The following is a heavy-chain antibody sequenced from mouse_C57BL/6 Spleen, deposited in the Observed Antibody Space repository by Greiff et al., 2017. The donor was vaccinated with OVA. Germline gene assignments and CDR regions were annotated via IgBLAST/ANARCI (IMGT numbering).Heavy chain of an antibody. CDR2: ISYDGSN. CDR3: ARKALSNYFDY. Sequence: EVKLQESGPGLVKPSQSLSLTCSVTGYSITSGYYWNWIRQFPGNKLEWMGYISYDGSNNYNPSLKNRISITRDTSKNQFFLKLNSVTTEDTATYYCARKALSNYFDYWGQGTTLTVSS. CDR1: GYSITSGYY. J-gene: IGHJ2*01. D-gene: IGHD1-1*01. V-gene: IGHV3-6*01.